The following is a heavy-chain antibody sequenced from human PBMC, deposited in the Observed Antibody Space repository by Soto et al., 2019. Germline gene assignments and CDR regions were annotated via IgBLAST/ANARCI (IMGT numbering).Heavy chain of an antibody. CDR2: INAGNGNT. V-gene: IGHV1-3*01. J-gene: IGHJ4*02. D-gene: IGHD4-17*01. CDR1: GYTFTSYA. CDR3: ARDSDYGDYNFDY. Sequence: ASVKVSCKASGYTFTSYAMHWVRQAPGQRLEWMGWINAGNGNTKYSQKFQGRVTITRDTSASTAYMELSSLRSEDTAVYYCARDSDYGDYNFDYWGQGTLVTVSS.